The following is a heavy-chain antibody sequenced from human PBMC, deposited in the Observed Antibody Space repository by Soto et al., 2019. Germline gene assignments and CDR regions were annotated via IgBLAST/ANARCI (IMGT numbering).Heavy chain of an antibody. V-gene: IGHV3-49*03. D-gene: IGHD3-22*01. CDR3: TREYCYDSSGYGWNAFDI. Sequence: PGGSLRLSCTASGFTFGDYAMSWFRQAPGKGLEWVGFIRSKAYGGTTEYAASVKGRFTISRDDSKSIAYLQMNSLKTEDTAVYYCTREYCYDSSGYGWNAFDIWGQGTMVTVSS. CDR1: GFTFGDYA. CDR2: IRSKAYGGTT. J-gene: IGHJ3*02.